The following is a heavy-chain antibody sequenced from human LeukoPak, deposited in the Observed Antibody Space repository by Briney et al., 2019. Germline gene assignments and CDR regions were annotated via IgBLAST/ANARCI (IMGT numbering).Heavy chain of an antibody. V-gene: IGHV3-23*01. CDR1: GFTFSNFG. D-gene: IGHD3-16*01. J-gene: IGHJ4*02. CDR2: ISAGGGT. CDR3: AKRSSLNYFDS. Sequence: GGSLRLSCAAPGFTFSNFGMSWVRQAPGNGLEWVSAISAGGGTYYADTVKGRFTISRDNSKNTLYLQMSSLRAEDTAVYYCAKRSSLNYFDSWGRGTLVTVSS.